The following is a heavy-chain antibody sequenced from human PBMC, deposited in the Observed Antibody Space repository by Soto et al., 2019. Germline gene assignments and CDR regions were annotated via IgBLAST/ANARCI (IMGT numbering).Heavy chain of an antibody. CDR2: IIPIFGTA. CDR1: GGTFSSYA. CDR3: ARVVYYRGPSWFDP. V-gene: IGHV1-69*13. Sequence: SVKVSCKASGGTFSSYAISWVRQAPGQGLEWMGGIIPIFGTANYAQKFQGRVTITADESTSTAYMELSSLRSEDTAVYYCARVVYYRGPSWFDPWGQGTLVTVSS. D-gene: IGHD2-8*01. J-gene: IGHJ5*02.